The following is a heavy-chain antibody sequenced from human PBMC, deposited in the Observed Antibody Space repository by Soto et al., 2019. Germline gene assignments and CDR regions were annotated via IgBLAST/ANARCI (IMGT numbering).Heavy chain of an antibody. CDR2: ISSNRSTK. Sequence: GGSLRLSCAASGFTFSTTSMNWVRQAPGKGLEWVSDISSNRSTKYYADSVKGRFTISRDNSKNTLYLQMNSLRAEDTAVYYCARDRVVAATGLDYWGQGTLVTVSS. D-gene: IGHD2-15*01. CDR3: ARDRVVAATGLDY. CDR1: GFTFSTTS. V-gene: IGHV3-48*01. J-gene: IGHJ4*02.